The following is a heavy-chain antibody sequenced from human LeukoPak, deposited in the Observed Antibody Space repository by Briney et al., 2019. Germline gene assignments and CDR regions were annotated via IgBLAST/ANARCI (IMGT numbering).Heavy chain of an antibody. CDR3: ARSREPGRDGDY. CDR2: INTDGTSP. J-gene: IGHJ4*02. Sequence: PGGSLRLSCAVSGFTFSSYWMHWVRQAPGKGLTWVSRINTDGTSPSYADSVKGRFTISRDNAKNTLYLQMNSLRAEDTAVYYCARSREPGRDGDYWGQGTLVTVSS. CDR1: GFTFSSYW. V-gene: IGHV3-74*01. D-gene: IGHD5-24*01.